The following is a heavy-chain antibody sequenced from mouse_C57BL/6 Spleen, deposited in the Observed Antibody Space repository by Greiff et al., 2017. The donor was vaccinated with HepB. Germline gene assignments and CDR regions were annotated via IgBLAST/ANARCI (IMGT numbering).Heavy chain of an antibody. CDR3: ARGDDYDFDV. Sequence: VQLQQPGAELVRPGSSVKLSCKASGYTFTSYWMDWVKQRPGQGLEWIGNIYPSDSETHYNQKFKDKATLTVDKSSSTAYMQLSRLTSEDSAVYYCARGDDYDFDVWDKGPTVTVSS. J-gene: IGHJ1*03. CDR1: GYTFTSYW. CDR2: IYPSDSET. D-gene: IGHD2-4*01. V-gene: IGHV1-61*01.